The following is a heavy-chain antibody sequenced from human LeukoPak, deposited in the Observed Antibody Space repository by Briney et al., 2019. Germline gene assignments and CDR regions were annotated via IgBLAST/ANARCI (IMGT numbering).Heavy chain of an antibody. J-gene: IGHJ4*02. CDR2: ISAYNGNT. D-gene: IGHD5-24*01. CDR3: ARMEMATAIFDY. CDR1: GYTFTSYA. V-gene: IGHV1-18*01. Sequence: ASVKVSCKASGYTFTSYAITWVRQAPGQGLEWMGWISAYNGNTNYAQNLQGRVTMTTDTSMSTAYMELRSLRSDDTAMYYCARMEMATAIFDYWGQGTLVTVSS.